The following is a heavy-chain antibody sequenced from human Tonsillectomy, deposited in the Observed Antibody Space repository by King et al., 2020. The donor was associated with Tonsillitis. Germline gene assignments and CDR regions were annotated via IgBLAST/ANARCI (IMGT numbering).Heavy chain of an antibody. CDR1: GGSVSSGSYY. V-gene: IGHV4-61*01. J-gene: IGHJ4*02. D-gene: IGHD6-19*01. Sequence: VQLQESGPGLVKPSETLSLTCTVSGGSVSSGSYYWSWIRQPPGKGLEWIGYIYYSGSTNYNPSLKSRVTISVDTSKNQFSLKLNSVTAADTAVYYCARYIAVAGRMSDWGQGTLVTVSS. CDR2: IYYSGST. CDR3: ARYIAVAGRMSD.